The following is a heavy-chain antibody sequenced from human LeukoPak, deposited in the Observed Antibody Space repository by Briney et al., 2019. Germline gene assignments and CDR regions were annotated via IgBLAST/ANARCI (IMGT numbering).Heavy chain of an antibody. D-gene: IGHD6-19*01. V-gene: IGHV4-4*02. CDR3: VRGRYSSGWFKDKNWFDP. CDR1: GGSLSSSNW. CDR2: IYHSGSI. Sequence: SGTLSLTCAVSGGSLSSSNWWSWVRQSPGKGLELIGEIYHSGSINYNPSLKSRVTISLDKSKNQFSLKLSSVTAADTAVYYCVRGRYSSGWFKDKNWFDPWGQGIPVTVSS. J-gene: IGHJ5*02.